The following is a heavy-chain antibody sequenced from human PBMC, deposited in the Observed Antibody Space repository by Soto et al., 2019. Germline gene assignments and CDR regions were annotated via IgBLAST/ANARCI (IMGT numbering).Heavy chain of an antibody. J-gene: IGHJ6*02. CDR3: GIQQLTNYYYYGMDV. V-gene: IGHV4-39*01. Sequence: QLQLQESGPGLVKPSETLSLTCTVSGGSISSSSYYWGWIRQPPGKGLEWIGSIYYSGSTYYNPSLKSRVTISVDTSKNQFSLKLSSVTAADTAVYYCGIQQLTNYYYYGMDVWGQGTTVTVSS. CDR1: GGSISSSSYY. CDR2: IYYSGST. D-gene: IGHD6-13*01.